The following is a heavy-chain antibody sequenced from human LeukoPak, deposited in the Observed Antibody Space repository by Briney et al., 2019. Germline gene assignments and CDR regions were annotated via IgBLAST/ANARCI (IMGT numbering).Heavy chain of an antibody. CDR2: INHSGST. V-gene: IGHV4-34*01. D-gene: IGHD6-13*01. CDR1: GGSFSGYY. CDR3: ARVRRRPVAAAGTFYYYYGMDV. J-gene: IGHJ6*02. Sequence: TSETLSLTCAVYGGSFSGYYWSWMCQPPGKGLEWIGEINHSGSTNYNPSLKSRVTISVDTSKNQFSLKLSSVTAADTAVYYCARVRRRPVAAAGTFYYYYGMDVWGQGTTVTVSS.